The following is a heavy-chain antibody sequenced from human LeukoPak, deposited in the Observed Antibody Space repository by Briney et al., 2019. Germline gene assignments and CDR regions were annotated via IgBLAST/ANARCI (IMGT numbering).Heavy chain of an antibody. J-gene: IGHJ3*02. CDR3: ARIAPYSSSWYEVLGAFDI. CDR1: GYTFTGYY. V-gene: IGHV1-2*02. D-gene: IGHD6-13*01. CDR2: INPNSGST. Sequence: ASVKVSCKASGYTFTGYYMHWVRQAPGQGLEWMGWINPNSGSTNYAQKFQGRITMTRDTSISTAYMELSRLRSDDTAVYYCARIAPYSSSWYEVLGAFDIWGQGTMGTVSS.